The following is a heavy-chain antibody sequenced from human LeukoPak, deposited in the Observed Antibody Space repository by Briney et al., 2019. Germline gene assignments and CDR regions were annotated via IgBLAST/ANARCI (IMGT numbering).Heavy chain of an antibody. CDR2: LKSKTDGGTT. Sequence: PGGSLRLSCAASGFTFSNAWMTWVRQPPGKGLEWVGRLKSKTDGGTTDYAAPVKGRFTISRDDLKNTLYLQMNSLKTEDTAVYYCTTGKYGDYYFDNWGQGTLVTVSS. CDR1: GFTFSNAW. CDR3: TTGKYGDYYFDN. J-gene: IGHJ4*02. D-gene: IGHD4-17*01. V-gene: IGHV3-15*01.